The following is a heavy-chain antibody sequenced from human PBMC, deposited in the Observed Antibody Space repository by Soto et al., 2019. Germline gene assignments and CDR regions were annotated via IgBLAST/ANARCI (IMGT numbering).Heavy chain of an antibody. V-gene: IGHV3-33*01. Sequence: GGSLRLSCAASGFTFSSYGMHWVRQAPGKGLEWVAVIWYDGSNKYYADSVKGRLTISRDNSKNTLYLQMNSLRAEDTAVYYCARDGSPLYSRSWYRYNYYGMDVWGQGTTVTVSS. J-gene: IGHJ6*02. D-gene: IGHD6-13*01. CDR3: ARDGSPLYSRSWYRYNYYGMDV. CDR2: IWYDGSNK. CDR1: GFTFSSYG.